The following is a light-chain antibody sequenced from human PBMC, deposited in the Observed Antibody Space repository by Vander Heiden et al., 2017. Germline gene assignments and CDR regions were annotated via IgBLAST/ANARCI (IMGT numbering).Light chain of an antibody. CDR3: QVWDSSSDHWV. CDR1: NLGTKS. V-gene: IGLV3-21*02. Sequence: SYVLTQPPSVSWAPGQTARITCGGNNLGTKSVHWYQQKPGQAPVLVVYDNSGRPSGIPERFSGSNSGNTATLTISRVEAGDEADYYCQVWDSSSDHWVFGGGTKLTVL. J-gene: IGLJ3*02. CDR2: DNS.